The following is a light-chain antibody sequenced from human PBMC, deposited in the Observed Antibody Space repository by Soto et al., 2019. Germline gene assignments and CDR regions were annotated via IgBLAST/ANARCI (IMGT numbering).Light chain of an antibody. CDR1: QSVSSY. CDR2: DAS. J-gene: IGKJ2*02. CDR3: QQRSNWPPAWT. Sequence: EIVLTQSPATLSLSPGERATLSCRASQSVSSYLAWYQQKPGQAPRLLIYDASNRATGIPARFSGSGSGTDFTLTISSLEPEDFAVYYCQQRSNWPPAWTFGQGTKLELK. V-gene: IGKV3-11*01.